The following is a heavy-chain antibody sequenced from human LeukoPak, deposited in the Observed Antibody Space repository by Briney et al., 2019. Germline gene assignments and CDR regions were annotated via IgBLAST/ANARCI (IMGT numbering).Heavy chain of an antibody. CDR3: VRGDGYNFFDY. CDR2: IYIGGNT. Sequence: GGSLRLSCAASGFTVSSSYMSWVRQAPGKGLEWVSVIYIGGNTYYAESVKGRFTISRDNSENTLYLQLNSLRAEDTAVYYCVRGDGYNFFDYWGQGTLVAVSS. CDR1: GFTVSSSY. J-gene: IGHJ4*02. V-gene: IGHV3-53*01. D-gene: IGHD5-24*01.